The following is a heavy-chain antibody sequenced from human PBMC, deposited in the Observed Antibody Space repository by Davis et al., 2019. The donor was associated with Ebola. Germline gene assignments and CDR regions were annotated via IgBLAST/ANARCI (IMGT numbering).Heavy chain of an antibody. CDR2: ISSSSSYI. V-gene: IGHV3-21*01. D-gene: IGHD6-13*01. CDR3: ARVLRLSSSWRQYYYGMDV. CDR1: GFTFSIYS. J-gene: IGHJ6*02. Sequence: GESLKISCAASGFTFSIYSMNWVRQAPGKGLEWVSSISSSSSYIYYADSVKGRFTISRGNAKNSLYLQMNSLRAEDTAVYYCARVLRLSSSWRQYYYGMDVWGQGTTVTVSS.